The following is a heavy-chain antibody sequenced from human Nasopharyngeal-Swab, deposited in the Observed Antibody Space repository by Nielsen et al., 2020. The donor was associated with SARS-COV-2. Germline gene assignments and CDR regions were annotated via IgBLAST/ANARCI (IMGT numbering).Heavy chain of an antibody. D-gene: IGHD3-10*01. J-gene: IGHJ4*02. Sequence: ASVKVSCKASGYTFTSFGISWVRQAPGQGLEWMGWISSYNGDTHYAHSLQGRITMTTDTSTSTAYLELRSLRSDDTAMCYCATAYGSVSSPEYWGQGTLVTVSS. CDR2: ISSYNGDT. V-gene: IGHV1-18*01. CDR3: ATAYGSVSSPEY. CDR1: GYTFTSFG.